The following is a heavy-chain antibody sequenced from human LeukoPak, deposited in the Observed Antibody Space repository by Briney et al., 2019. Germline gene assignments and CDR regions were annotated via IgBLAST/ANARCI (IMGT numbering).Heavy chain of an antibody. J-gene: IGHJ2*01. D-gene: IGHD2-21*02. Sequence: PSQTLSLTCTVSGVSISSGDYYWSWIRQPPGKGLEWIGYIYYSGSTYYNPSLKSRVTISVDTSKNQFSLKLSSVTAADTAVYYCARVRDCGGDCYSSWYFDLWGRGTLVTVSS. V-gene: IGHV4-30-4*01. CDR2: IYYSGST. CDR1: GVSISSGDYY. CDR3: ARVRDCGGDCYSSWYFDL.